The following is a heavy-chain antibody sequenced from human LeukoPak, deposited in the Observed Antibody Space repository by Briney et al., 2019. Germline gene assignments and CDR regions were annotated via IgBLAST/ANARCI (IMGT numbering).Heavy chain of an antibody. CDR3: ARDRDYYDSSGY. CDR2: IIPIFGTA. Sequence: SVKVSCKASGGTFSSYAISWVRQAPGQGLEWMGGIIPIFGTANYAQKFQGRVTITTDESTSTAYMELSSLRSDDTAVYYCARDRDYYDSSGYWGQGTPVTVSS. J-gene: IGHJ4*02. D-gene: IGHD3-22*01. V-gene: IGHV1-69*05. CDR1: GGTFSSYA.